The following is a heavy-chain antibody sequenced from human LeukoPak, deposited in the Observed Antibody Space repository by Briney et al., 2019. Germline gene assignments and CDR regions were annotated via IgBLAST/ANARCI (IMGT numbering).Heavy chain of an antibody. CDR1: GFTFSSYA. J-gene: IGHJ6*02. CDR3: AREGYASGTRYGMDV. D-gene: IGHD3-10*01. CDR2: IYAGGTT. V-gene: IGHV3-66*01. Sequence: GGSLRLSCAASGFTFSSYAMSWVRQAPGKGLEWVSVIYAGGTTSYAGSVKGRFTISRDSSKNTLYLQMNSLRAEDTAVYYCAREGYASGTRYGMDVWGQGTTVTVSS.